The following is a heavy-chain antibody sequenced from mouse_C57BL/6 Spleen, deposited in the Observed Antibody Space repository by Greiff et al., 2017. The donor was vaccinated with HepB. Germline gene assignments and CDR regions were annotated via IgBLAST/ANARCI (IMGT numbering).Heavy chain of an antibody. CDR1: GYTFTSYW. V-gene: IGHV1-64*01. CDR3: AREAIYYGYAFAY. J-gene: IGHJ3*01. CDR2: IHPNSGST. D-gene: IGHD2-2*01. Sequence: QVQLKQPGAELVKPGASVKLSCKASGYTFTSYWMHWVKQRPGQGLEWIGMIHPNSGSTNYNEKFKSKATLTVDKSSSTAYMQLSSLTSEDSAVYYCAREAIYYGYAFAYWGQGTLVTVSA.